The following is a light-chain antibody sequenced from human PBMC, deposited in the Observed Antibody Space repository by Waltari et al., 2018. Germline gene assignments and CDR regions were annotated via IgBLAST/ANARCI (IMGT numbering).Light chain of an antibody. Sequence: DIQMTQSPSSLSASVGDRVTITCRASQSISTDLSWYQQKPGKAPNLLISAASTLPSGVPSRFSGSGSGTDFTLTISSLQPEDFATYYCQQSYSTPRTFGQGTKVEIK. CDR2: AAS. CDR1: QSISTD. CDR3: QQSYSTPRT. J-gene: IGKJ1*01. V-gene: IGKV1-39*01.